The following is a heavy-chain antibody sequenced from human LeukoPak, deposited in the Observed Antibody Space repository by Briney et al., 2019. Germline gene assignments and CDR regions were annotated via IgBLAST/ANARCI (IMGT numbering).Heavy chain of an antibody. CDR1: GFTVSSNY. V-gene: IGHV3-66*01. CDR3: ARDPFEVTAIPH. CDR2: IYSGGST. D-gene: IGHD2-21*02. Sequence: GGSLRLSCAASGFTVSSNYMSWVRQAPGKGLEWVSVIYSGGSTYYADSVKGRFTISGDNSKNTLYLQMNSLRAEDTAVYYCARDPFEVTAIPHWGQGTLVTVTS. J-gene: IGHJ4*02.